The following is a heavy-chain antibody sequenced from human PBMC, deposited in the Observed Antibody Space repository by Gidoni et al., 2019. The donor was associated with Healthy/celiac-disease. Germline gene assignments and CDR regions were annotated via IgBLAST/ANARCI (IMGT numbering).Heavy chain of an antibody. Sequence: QLQLQESGPGLVKPSETLSLTCTVSGGSIRRSRYYWGWIRQPPGKGLEWIGSIYYSGSTYYNPSLKSRVTISVDTSKNQFSLKMSSVTAADTAVYYCARHGFRHEPTIEYFQHWGQGTLVTVSS. CDR1: GGSIRRSRYY. V-gene: IGHV4-39*01. CDR3: ARHGFRHEPTIEYFQH. D-gene: IGHD3-10*01. CDR2: IYYSGST. J-gene: IGHJ1*01.